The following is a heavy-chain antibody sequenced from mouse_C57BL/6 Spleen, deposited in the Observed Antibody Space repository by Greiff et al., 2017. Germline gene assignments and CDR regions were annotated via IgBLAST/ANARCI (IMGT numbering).Heavy chain of an antibody. V-gene: IGHV14-2*01. CDR1: GFNIKDYY. D-gene: IGHD4-1*02. Sequence: VHVKQSGAELVKPGASVKLSCTASGFNIKDYYMHWVKQRTEQGLEWIGRIDPEAGETKYAPKFQGKATITADTSSNTAYLQLSSLTSEDTAVYYCARGSQLGPWFAYWGQGTLVTVSA. J-gene: IGHJ3*01. CDR3: ARGSQLGPWFAY. CDR2: IDPEAGET.